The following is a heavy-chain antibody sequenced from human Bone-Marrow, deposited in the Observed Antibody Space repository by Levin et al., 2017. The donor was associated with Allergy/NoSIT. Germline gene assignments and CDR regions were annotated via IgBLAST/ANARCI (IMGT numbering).Heavy chain of an antibody. CDR3: AKDTASNWYFDL. CDR2: INPSGGAT. D-gene: IGHD5/OR15-5a*01. V-gene: IGHV1-46*03. CDR1: GFPFSNFY. J-gene: IGHJ2*01. Sequence: GASVKVSCKASGFPFSNFYMHWVRQAPGQGFEWMGIINPSGGATTYALKFQGRVTMTRDTSTTTVYMELSSLRSDDTAIYYCAKDTASNWYFDLWGRGTLVTVSS.